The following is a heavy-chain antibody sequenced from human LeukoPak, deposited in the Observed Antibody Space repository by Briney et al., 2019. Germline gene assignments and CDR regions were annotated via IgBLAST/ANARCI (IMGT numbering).Heavy chain of an antibody. Sequence: GGSLRLSCAASGFTFSSYAMSWVRQAPGKGLEWVSAISGSGGSTYYAGSVKGRFTISRGSSKNTLYLQMNSLRAEDTAVYYCAKAIVATIEPDYWGQGTLVTVSS. V-gene: IGHV3-23*01. CDR3: AKAIVATIEPDY. D-gene: IGHD5-12*01. CDR2: ISGSGGST. J-gene: IGHJ4*02. CDR1: GFTFSSYA.